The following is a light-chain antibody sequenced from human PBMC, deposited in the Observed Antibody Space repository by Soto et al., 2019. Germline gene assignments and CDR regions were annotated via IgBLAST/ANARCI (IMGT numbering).Light chain of an antibody. CDR1: QDVSND. CDR3: LQHTYIWS. J-gene: IGKJ1*01. Sequence: DIPMTQSPPSLSASVGDRVTITCRASQDVSNDLGWFQQKPGKAPKRLIFGASNLESRVPSRFSGTGSGTEFILTITKLQPEDFATYYCLQHTYIWSFGQGTKVDIK. V-gene: IGKV1-17*02. CDR2: GAS.